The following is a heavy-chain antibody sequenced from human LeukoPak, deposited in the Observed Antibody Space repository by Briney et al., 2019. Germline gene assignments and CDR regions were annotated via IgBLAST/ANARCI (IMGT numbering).Heavy chain of an antibody. CDR2: ISSSSSYI. CDR1: GFTFSSYS. CDR3: ARDSYPAYDFWSGYYWLDY. J-gene: IGHJ4*02. V-gene: IGHV3-21*01. Sequence: PGGSLRLSCAASGFTFSSYSMNWVRQAPGKGLEWVSSISSSSSYIYYADSVKGRFTISRDNAKNSLYLQMNSLRAEDTAVYYCARDSYPAYDFWSGYYWLDYWGQGTLVTVSS. D-gene: IGHD3-3*01.